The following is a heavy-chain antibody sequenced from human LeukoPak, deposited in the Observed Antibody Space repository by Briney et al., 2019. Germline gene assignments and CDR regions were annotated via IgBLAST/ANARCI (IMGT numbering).Heavy chain of an antibody. CDR1: GFTFSSYG. J-gene: IGHJ6*03. CDR3: AKFADNPQSGGNSHYYYYMDV. V-gene: IGHV3-30*02. CDR2: IRYEGISK. Sequence: PGGPLRLSCAASGFTFSSYGIHWVRQAPGKGLEWVTYIRYEGISKFYVDSVKGRFSISRDNSKNTVYLQMNSLRPDDTAVYYCAKFADNPQSGGNSHYYYYMDVWGKGTTVSVSS. D-gene: IGHD4-23*01.